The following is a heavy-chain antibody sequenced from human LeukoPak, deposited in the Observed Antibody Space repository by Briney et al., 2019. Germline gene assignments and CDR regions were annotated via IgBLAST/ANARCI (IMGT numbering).Heavy chain of an antibody. CDR2: IRFDGSYK. J-gene: IGHJ4*02. D-gene: IGHD6-19*01. CDR1: GFTFSSYG. V-gene: IGHV3-30*02. Sequence: GGSLRLSCAASGFTFSSYGMHWVRQAPGKGLEWVAFIRFDGSYKDYADSVKGRFTISRDKSKNTLYLQMNSLRAEDTAVYYCARDGVSSGWYSLDYWGQGTLVTVSS. CDR3: ARDGVSSGWYSLDY.